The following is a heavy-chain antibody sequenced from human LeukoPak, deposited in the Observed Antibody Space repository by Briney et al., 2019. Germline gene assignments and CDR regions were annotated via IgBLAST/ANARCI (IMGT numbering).Heavy chain of an antibody. CDR2: IWYDGSNK. CDR3: ARDRGPKTMVRGVFDY. CDR1: GFTFSSYG. D-gene: IGHD3-10*01. J-gene: IGHJ4*02. V-gene: IGHV3-33*01. Sequence: GGSLRLSCAASGFTFSSYGMHWVRQAPGKGLEWVAVIWYDGSNKYYADSVKGRFTISRDNSKITMYLQMNSLRAEDTAVYYCARDRGPKTMVRGVFDYWGQGTLVTVSS.